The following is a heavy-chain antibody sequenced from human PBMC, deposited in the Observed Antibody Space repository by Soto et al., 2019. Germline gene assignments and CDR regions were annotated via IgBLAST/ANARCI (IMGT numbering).Heavy chain of an antibody. V-gene: IGHV1-69*13. CDR3: ARDQDVDTAMVTAFDI. J-gene: IGHJ3*02. CDR2: IIPIFGTA. Sequence: GASVKVSCTASGGAFSIYAISWVRQAPGQGLEWMGGIIPIFGTANYAQKFQGRVTITADESTSTAYMELSSLRSEDTAVYYCARDQDVDTAMVTAFDIWGQGTMVTVSS. D-gene: IGHD5-18*01. CDR1: GGAFSIYA.